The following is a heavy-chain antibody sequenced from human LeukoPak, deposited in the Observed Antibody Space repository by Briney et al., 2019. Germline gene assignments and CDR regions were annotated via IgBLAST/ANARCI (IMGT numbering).Heavy chain of an antibody. CDR3: ARALSPSDYYYYGMDV. V-gene: IGHV4-34*01. CDR1: GGSFSVYY. J-gene: IGHJ6*02. CDR2: INHSGST. Sequence: PSETLSLTCAVYGGSFSVYYWSWIRQPPGKGLEWIGEINHSGSTNYNPSLKSRVTISVDTSKNQFSLKLSSVTAADTAVYYCARALSPSDYYYYGMDVWGQGTTVTVSS.